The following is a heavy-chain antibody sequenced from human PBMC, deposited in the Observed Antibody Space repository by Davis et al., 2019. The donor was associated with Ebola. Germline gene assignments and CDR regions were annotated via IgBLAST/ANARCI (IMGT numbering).Heavy chain of an antibody. CDR3: AREDYDGGSRPDP. CDR2: INTNTGNP. CDR1: GYTFTSYA. V-gene: IGHV7-4-1*02. Sequence: AASVKVSCKASGYTFTSYAMNWVRQAPGQGLEWMGWINTNTGNPTYAQGFTGRFVFSLDTSVSTAYLQISSLKTEDTAVYYCAREDYDGGSRPDPWGQGTLVTVSS. J-gene: IGHJ5*02. D-gene: IGHD3-16*01.